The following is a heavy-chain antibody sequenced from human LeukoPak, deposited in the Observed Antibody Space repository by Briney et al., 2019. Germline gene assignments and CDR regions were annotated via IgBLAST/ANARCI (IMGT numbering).Heavy chain of an antibody. CDR1: GFTFSSDS. Sequence: GGSLRLSCAASGFTFSSDSMNWVRQAPGKGLGWVSSICSSSSYIYYADSVKGRFTISRDNATNSLYLQMNSLRAEDTAVYYCTRAYYDFWSGYVDYWGQGTLVTVSS. CDR3: TRAYYDFWSGYVDY. D-gene: IGHD3-3*01. CDR2: ICSSSSYI. J-gene: IGHJ4*02. V-gene: IGHV3-21*01.